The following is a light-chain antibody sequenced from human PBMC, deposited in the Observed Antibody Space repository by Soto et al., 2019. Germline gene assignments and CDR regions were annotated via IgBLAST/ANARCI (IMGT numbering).Light chain of an antibody. CDR2: LNSDGSH. CDR1: SGYSSYA. CDR3: HTWVGTDNVV. J-gene: IGLJ2*01. Sequence: QSVLTQSPSASASLGASVKVTCTLSSGYSSYAIAWHQQQPEKGPQYLMKLNSDGSHSKGDGIPDRFSGSSSGAERYLTISRLQSEDEVDYYCHTWVGTDNVVFGGGTKRTV. V-gene: IGLV4-69*01.